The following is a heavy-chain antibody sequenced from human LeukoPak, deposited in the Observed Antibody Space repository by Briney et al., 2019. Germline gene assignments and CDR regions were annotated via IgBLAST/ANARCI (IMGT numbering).Heavy chain of an antibody. CDR1: GFTFSTYD. V-gene: IGHV3-23*01. CDR3: SKKGQNGDYGKPD. D-gene: IGHD4-17*01. CDR2: ISRNSGAYT. Sequence: GGSLRLSCAASGFTFSTYDMYWVRQAPGKGLECVASISRNSGAYTYYAASVKGRFTISRDDSRSTLYLQMNGLRAEDTAVYYCSKKGQNGDYGKPDWGQGTLVTVSS. J-gene: IGHJ4*02.